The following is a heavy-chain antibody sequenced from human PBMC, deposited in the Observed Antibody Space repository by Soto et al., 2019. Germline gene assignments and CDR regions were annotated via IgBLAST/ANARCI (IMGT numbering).Heavy chain of an antibody. J-gene: IGHJ5*02. CDR3: ARRAVAGGLNWFDP. Sequence: QVQLQQWGAGLLKPSETLSLTCAVYGGSFSGYYWSWIRQPPGKGLEWIGEINHSGSTNYNPSLKSRVTISVDTSKNQFSLKLSSVTAADTAVYYCARRAVAGGLNWFDPWGQGTLVTVSS. D-gene: IGHD6-19*01. CDR2: INHSGST. CDR1: GGSFSGYY. V-gene: IGHV4-34*01.